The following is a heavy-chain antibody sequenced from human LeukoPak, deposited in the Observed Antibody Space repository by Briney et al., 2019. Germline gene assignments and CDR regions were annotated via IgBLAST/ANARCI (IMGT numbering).Heavy chain of an antibody. J-gene: IGHJ4*02. Sequence: PSETLFLTCTVSGGSISSYYWSWIRQPPGKGLEWIGYIYYSGSTNYNPSLKSRVTISVDTSKNQFSLKLSSVTAADTAVYYCARGDYYDSSDFDYWGQGTLVTVSS. CDR3: ARGDYYDSSDFDY. D-gene: IGHD3-22*01. V-gene: IGHV4-59*01. CDR2: IYYSGST. CDR1: GGSISSYY.